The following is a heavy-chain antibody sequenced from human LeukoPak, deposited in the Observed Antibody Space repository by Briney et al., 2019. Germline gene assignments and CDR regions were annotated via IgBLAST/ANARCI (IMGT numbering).Heavy chain of an antibody. CDR3: ARSVPDYTRFDY. V-gene: IGHV3-23*01. CDR2: FKTNSGQV. J-gene: IGHJ4*02. D-gene: IGHD4-11*01. Sequence: GGSLRLSCVASGFTFSDYAMNWVRQAPGKGLEWVSTFKTNSGQVYHAESVRGRFTISRDNSKNTVYLRMSSLRAGDTALYYCARSVPDYTRFDYWGQGALVTVSP. CDR1: GFTFSDYA.